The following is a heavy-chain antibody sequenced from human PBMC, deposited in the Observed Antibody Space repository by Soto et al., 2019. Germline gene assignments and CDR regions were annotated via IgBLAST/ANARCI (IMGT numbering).Heavy chain of an antibody. CDR3: VRQGIGALHGLVDV. Sequence: QVQLQASGPGLVKPSDTLSLTCTVSGDSIGTYNWGWIRQPPGKRLEWIGYIYSNGGTSYNPALKSRVTISADTSTKQFSLRLSSVTAADTGVYYCVRQGIGALHGLVDVWGQGTTVTVSS. V-gene: IGHV4-59*08. CDR1: GDSIGTYN. J-gene: IGHJ6*02. D-gene: IGHD1-26*01. CDR2: IYSNGGT.